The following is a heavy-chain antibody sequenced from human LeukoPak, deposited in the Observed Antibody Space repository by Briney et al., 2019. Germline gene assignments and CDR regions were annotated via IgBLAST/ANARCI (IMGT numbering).Heavy chain of an antibody. J-gene: IGHJ4*02. Sequence: GGSLRLSCAASGSASGFSFSSYEMNWVRQAPGKGLEWVAYIGFGGIIYYEDSVKGRFTISRDNARNSLSLQMDSLRVEDTAVCYCAGHTFTAMYWGQGTQVTVSS. CDR1: ASGFSFSSYE. D-gene: IGHD5-18*01. CDR3: AGHTFTAMY. V-gene: IGHV3-48*03. CDR2: IGFGGII.